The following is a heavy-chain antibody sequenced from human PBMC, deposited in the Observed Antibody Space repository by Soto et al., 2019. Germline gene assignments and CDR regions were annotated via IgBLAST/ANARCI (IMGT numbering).Heavy chain of an antibody. CDR2: INTDGGST. V-gene: IGHV3-74*03. D-gene: IGHD6-19*01. Sequence: EVQLLESGGGLVQPGGSLRLSCAASGFTFSSHWMHWVRQVPGKGLVWLSRINTDGGSTTYVDSVKCRFTTSRDNAKTTLYLEMNGLRVDDTAVYYCGRAGYNSDGEERPLDHGGQGTLVTVSS. J-gene: IGHJ4*02. CDR3: GRAGYNSDGEERPLDH. CDR1: GFTFSSHW.